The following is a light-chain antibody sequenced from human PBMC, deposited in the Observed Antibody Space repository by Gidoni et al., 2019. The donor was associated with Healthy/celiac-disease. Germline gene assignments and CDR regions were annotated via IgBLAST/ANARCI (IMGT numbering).Light chain of an antibody. CDR3: QQSYSTPGYT. J-gene: IGKJ2*01. V-gene: IGKV1-39*01. CDR1: QSISSY. CDR2: AAS. Sequence: DLQMTQSPSSLSASVGDRVTITCRASQSISSYLNWYQQKPGKAPKLLIYAASSLQSGVPSRFSGSGSGTDFTLTISSLQPEEFATYYCQQSYSTPGYTFGQGTKLEIK.